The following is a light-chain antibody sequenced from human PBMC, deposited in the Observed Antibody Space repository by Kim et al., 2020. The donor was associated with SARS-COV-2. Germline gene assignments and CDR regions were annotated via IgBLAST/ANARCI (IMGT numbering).Light chain of an antibody. V-gene: IGLV3-21*04. CDR3: QLRDSSSDHGV. CDR2: YDS. J-gene: IGLJ2*01. Sequence: SYELTQPPSVSVAPGKTARITCGGNKIGSKSVYWYQQKPGQAPVLVIYYDSNRPSGIPERFSGSNSGNTATLTISRVEAGDEADYYCQLRDSSSDHGVFG. CDR1: KIGSKS.